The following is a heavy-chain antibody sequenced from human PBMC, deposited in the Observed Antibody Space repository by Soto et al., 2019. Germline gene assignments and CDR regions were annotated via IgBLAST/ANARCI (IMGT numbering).Heavy chain of an antibody. CDR1: GGSFSGYY. D-gene: IGHD3-10*01. V-gene: IGHV4-34*01. CDR3: ASVGPWFGEFHYYYYGMDV. Sequence: SETPFLTSAVYGGSFSGYYWGWIRQPPGKGVEWIGEINHSGSTNYNPSLKSRVTISVDTSKNQFSLKLSSVTAADTAVYYCASVGPWFGEFHYYYYGMDVWGQGTTVTVS. J-gene: IGHJ6*02. CDR2: INHSGST.